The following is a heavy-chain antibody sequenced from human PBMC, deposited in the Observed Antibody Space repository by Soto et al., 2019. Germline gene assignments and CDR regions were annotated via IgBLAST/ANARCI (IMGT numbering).Heavy chain of an antibody. CDR2: IKSKTDGGTT. CDR1: GFTFSNAW. Sequence: EVQLVESGGGLVKPGGSLRLSCAASGFTFSNAWMNWVRQAPGKGLEWVGRIKSKTDGGTTDYAAPVKGRFTISRDDSKNTLYLQMNSLKTEDTAVYYCTVGKYYDILTGYINFDYWGQGTLVTVSS. D-gene: IGHD3-9*01. J-gene: IGHJ4*02. CDR3: TVGKYYDILTGYINFDY. V-gene: IGHV3-15*07.